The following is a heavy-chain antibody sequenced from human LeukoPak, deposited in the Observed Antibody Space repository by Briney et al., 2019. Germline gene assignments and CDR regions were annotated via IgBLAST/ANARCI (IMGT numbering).Heavy chain of an antibody. CDR2: MKVDGSDI. CDR1: GFTFTNDF. D-gene: IGHD6-6*01. Sequence: GGSLRLSCAASGFTFTNDFMTWVRQAPGKGLEWVANMKVDGSDIHYVDSVKGRFTISSDNARNSLYLQMNSLRAEDTAVYYCAKDSREAALGPDAFDIWGQGTMVTVSS. J-gene: IGHJ3*02. V-gene: IGHV3-7*01. CDR3: AKDSREAALGPDAFDI.